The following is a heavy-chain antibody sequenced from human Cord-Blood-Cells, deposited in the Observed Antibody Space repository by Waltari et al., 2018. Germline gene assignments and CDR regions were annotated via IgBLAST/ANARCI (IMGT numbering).Heavy chain of an antibody. CDR1: GGSISSSSYY. CDR2: IYYSGST. CDR3: ARQGGTDSSSSWFDP. J-gene: IGHJ5*02. D-gene: IGHD6-13*01. Sequence: QLQLQESGPGLVKPSETLSLTCTVSGGSISSSSYYWGWIRQPPGKGLEWIGSIYYSGSTSYNPSLKSRVTISVDTSKNQFSLKLSSVTAADTAVYYCARQGGTDSSSSWFDPWGQGTLVTVSS. V-gene: IGHV4-39*01.